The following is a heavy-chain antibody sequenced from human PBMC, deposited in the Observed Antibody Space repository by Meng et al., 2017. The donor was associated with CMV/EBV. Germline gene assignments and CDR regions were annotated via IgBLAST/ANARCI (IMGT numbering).Heavy chain of an antibody. CDR2: IRYDGSIK. V-gene: IGHV3-30*02. D-gene: IGHD3-3*01. J-gene: IGHJ3*02. Sequence: GESLKISCAASGFTFSSYGMHWVRQAPGKGLEWVAFIRYDGSIKYYADSVKGRFTISRDNSKNTLYLQMNSLRAEDTAVYYCAKDELHVSQNYDFWSGYSTGAFDIWGQGTMVTVSS. CDR1: GFTFSSYG. CDR3: AKDELHVSQNYDFWSGYSTGAFDI.